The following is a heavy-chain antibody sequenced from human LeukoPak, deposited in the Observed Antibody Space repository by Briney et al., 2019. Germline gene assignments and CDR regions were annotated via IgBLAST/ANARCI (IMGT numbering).Heavy chain of an antibody. CDR1: GFTFSSYA. V-gene: IGHV3-48*01. Sequence: AGGSLRLSCAASGFTFSSYAMSWVRQAPGKGLEWVSYISSSSSTIYYADSVKGRFTISRDNAKNSLYLQMNSLRAEDTAVYYCARDQGGTPYFWGQGTLVTVSS. CDR2: ISSSSSTI. J-gene: IGHJ4*02. D-gene: IGHD1-14*01. CDR3: ARDQGGTPYF.